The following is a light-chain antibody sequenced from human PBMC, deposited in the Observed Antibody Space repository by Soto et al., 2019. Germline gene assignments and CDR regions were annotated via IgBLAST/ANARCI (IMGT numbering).Light chain of an antibody. CDR3: QQRSNLPWT. CDR2: DAS. CDR1: QSVSSY. Sequence: EIVLTQSPATLSLSPGERATLSCRASQSVSSYLAWYQQKPGQAPRLLIYDASNRATGIPARLSGSGSGTDFTLTISSLEPEDFAVYYCQQRSNLPWTFGQGTKVEIK. V-gene: IGKV3-11*01. J-gene: IGKJ1*01.